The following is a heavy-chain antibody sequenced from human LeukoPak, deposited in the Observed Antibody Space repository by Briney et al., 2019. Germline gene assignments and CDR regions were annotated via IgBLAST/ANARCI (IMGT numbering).Heavy chain of an antibody. CDR3: ARGLDRQQLVVPGY. CDR2: INPNSGGT. J-gene: IGHJ4*02. Sequence: ASAKVSCKASGYTFTGYYMHWVRQAPGQGLEWMGWINPNSGGTNYAQKFQGWVTMTRDTSISTAYMELSRLRSDDTAVYYCARGLDRQQLVVPGYWGQGTLVTVSS. V-gene: IGHV1-2*04. D-gene: IGHD6-13*01. CDR1: GYTFTGYY.